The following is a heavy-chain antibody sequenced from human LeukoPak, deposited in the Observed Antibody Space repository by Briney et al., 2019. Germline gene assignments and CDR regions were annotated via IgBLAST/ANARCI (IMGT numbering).Heavy chain of an antibody. CDR3: ARVEDIVLMVYATADGDI. J-gene: IGHJ3*02. CDR2: IYYSGST. CDR1: GGSISSSSYY. V-gene: IGHV4-39*07. D-gene: IGHD2-8*01. Sequence: SETLSLTCTVSGGSISSSSYYWGWIRQPPGKGLEWIGSIYYSGSTYYNPSLKGRVTISVDTSKNQFSLRLSSVTAADTAVYYCARVEDIVLMVYATADGDIWGQGTMVTVSS.